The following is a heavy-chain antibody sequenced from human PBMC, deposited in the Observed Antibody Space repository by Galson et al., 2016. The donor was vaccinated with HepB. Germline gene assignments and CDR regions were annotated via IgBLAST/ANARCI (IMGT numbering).Heavy chain of an antibody. CDR1: GYSFSGNW. V-gene: IGHV5-10-1*01. Sequence: QSGAEVKKPGESLRISCKGSGYSFSGNWISWVRQMPGKGLELMGRIDPSDSYTNYSPSFQDHVTISADKSIRTAYLQWSSLRTSDTAIYYCARHEGVFDYWGRGTQVIVSA. CDR3: ARHEGVFDY. J-gene: IGHJ4*02. CDR2: IDPSDSYT.